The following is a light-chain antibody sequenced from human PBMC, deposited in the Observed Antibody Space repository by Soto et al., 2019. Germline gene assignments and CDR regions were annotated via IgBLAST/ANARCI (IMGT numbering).Light chain of an antibody. J-gene: IGLJ2*01. CDR1: SSDVGGYDY. Sequence: QSVLTQPASVSGSPGQSITISCTGTSSDVGGYDYVSWFQQHPGKAPKLMIYEVSNRPSGVSNRFSGSKSGNTASLTISGLQAEDEADYYCSSYTSSSTLFGGWTKLTVL. CDR2: EVS. V-gene: IGLV2-14*01. CDR3: SSYTSSSTL.